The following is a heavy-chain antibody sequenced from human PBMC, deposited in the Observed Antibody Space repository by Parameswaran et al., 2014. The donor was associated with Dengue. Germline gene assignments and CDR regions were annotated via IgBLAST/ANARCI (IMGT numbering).Heavy chain of an antibody. CDR2: ISSSSSTI. J-gene: IGHJ6*02. V-gene: IGHV3-48*02. D-gene: IGHD4-23*01. Sequence: KWIRQPPGKGLEWVSYISSSSSTIYYADSVKGRFTISRDNAKNSLYLQMNSLRDEDTAVYYCARCYGGNCYYYYGMDVWGQGTTVTVSS. CDR3: ARCYGGNCYYYYGMDV.